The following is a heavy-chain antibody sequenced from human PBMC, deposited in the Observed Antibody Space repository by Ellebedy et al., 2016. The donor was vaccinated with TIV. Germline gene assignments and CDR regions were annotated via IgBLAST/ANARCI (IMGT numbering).Heavy chain of an antibody. J-gene: IGHJ2*01. CDR3: ARWGRDSRSSGGWYFDL. D-gene: IGHD6-6*01. CDR2: IYYSGST. V-gene: IGHV4-59*08. CDR1: GASIRSYY. Sequence: SETLSLTCTVSGASIRSYYWGWIRQPPGKGLEWLGYIYYSGSTNYNPSLKSRVTISVDTSKNQFSLKLSSVTAADPAVYYCARWGRDSRSSGGWYFDLWGRGTLVTVSS.